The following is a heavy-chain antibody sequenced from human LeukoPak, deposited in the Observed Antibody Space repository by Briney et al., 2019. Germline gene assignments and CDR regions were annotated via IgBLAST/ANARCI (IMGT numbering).Heavy chain of an antibody. CDR1: GFTVSSNY. D-gene: IGHD5-18*01. CDR3: ARIQEPEYYFDY. Sequence: PGGSLRLSCAASGFTVSSNYMSWVRQAPGKGLEWVSVIYSGGSTYYADSVKGRFTISRGNSKNTLYLQMNSLRAEDTAVYYCARIQEPEYYFDYWGQGTLVTVSS. CDR2: IYSGGST. J-gene: IGHJ4*02. V-gene: IGHV3-53*01.